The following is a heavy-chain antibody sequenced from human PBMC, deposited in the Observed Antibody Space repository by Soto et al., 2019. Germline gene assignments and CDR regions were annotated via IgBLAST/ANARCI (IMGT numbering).Heavy chain of an antibody. D-gene: IGHD3-16*01. Sequence: SGTLSLTCAVSGGSISSGGYSWSWIRQPPGKGLEWIGYIYHSGSTYYNPSLKSRVTISVDRSKNQFSLKLSSVTAADTAVYYCARFHPRLGGAFDIWGHGTMVTVSS. V-gene: IGHV4-30-2*01. J-gene: IGHJ3*02. CDR1: GGSISSGGYS. CDR2: IYHSGST. CDR3: ARFHPRLGGAFDI.